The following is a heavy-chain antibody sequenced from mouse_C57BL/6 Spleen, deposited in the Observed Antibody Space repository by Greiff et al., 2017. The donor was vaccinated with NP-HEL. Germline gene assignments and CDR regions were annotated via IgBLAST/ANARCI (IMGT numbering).Heavy chain of an antibody. CDR2: INPNNGGT. Sequence: VQLQQSGPELVKPGASVKMSCKASGYTFTDYNMHWVKQSHGKSLEWIGDINPNNGGTSYNQKFKGKATLTVNKSSSTAYMELRSLTSEDSAVYYCARMAPKDYAMDYWGQGTSVTVSS. CDR3: ARMAPKDYAMDY. V-gene: IGHV1-22*01. CDR1: GYTFTDYN. J-gene: IGHJ4*01.